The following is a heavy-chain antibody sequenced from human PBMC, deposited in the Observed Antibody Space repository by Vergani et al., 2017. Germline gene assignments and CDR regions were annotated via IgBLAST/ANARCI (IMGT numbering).Heavy chain of an antibody. V-gene: IGHV1-3*01. CDR2: INAGNGNT. J-gene: IGHJ6*02. Sequence: QVQLVQSGAEVKKPGASVKVSCKASGYTFTSYAMHWVRQAPGQRLKWMGWINAGNGNTKYSQKFQGRVTITMDTTASTAYMELSSLRSEDTAVYYCARGQSYHYDGMDVWGQGTTVTVSS. CDR1: GYTFTSYA. CDR3: ARGQSYHYDGMDV.